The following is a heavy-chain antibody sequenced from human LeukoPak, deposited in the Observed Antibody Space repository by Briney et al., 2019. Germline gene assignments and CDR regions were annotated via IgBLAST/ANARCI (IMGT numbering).Heavy chain of an antibody. D-gene: IGHD4-23*01. J-gene: IGHJ4*02. CDR3: ARDYGGSSPFDY. CDR1: GFRFISYW. CDR2: IKQDGREK. Sequence: GGSLLLSCAASGFRFISYWMSWVRQAPGKGLEWVANIKQDGREKYHVDSVKGRLTISRENAKNTLVLQRNSLRAEDTAVYYCARDYGGSSPFDYWGQGTLVTVSS. V-gene: IGHV3-7*01.